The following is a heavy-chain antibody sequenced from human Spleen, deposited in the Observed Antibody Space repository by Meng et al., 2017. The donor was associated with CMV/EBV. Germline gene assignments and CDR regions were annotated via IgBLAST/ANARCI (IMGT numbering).Heavy chain of an antibody. Sequence: ASGFTCSDYAMHWVRQSQGKALEWVSVIAYDGTNKYYVDSVKGRFTISRDNSKNTLYLEMNSLRAEDTAVYYCARVLYSTSDRVDYWGQGTLVTVSS. J-gene: IGHJ4*02. CDR1: GFTCSDYA. CDR3: ARVLYSTSDRVDY. CDR2: IAYDGTNK. V-gene: IGHV3-30*04. D-gene: IGHD6-6*01.